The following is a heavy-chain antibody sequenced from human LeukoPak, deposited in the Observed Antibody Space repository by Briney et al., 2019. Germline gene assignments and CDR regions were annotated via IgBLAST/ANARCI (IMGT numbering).Heavy chain of an antibody. D-gene: IGHD3-22*01. V-gene: IGHV3-74*01. CDR2: INSDGSST. CDR3: ARAYYDSSVPDY. CDR1: GFTFSSYW. J-gene: IGHJ4*02. Sequence: GGSLRLSCAASGFTFSSYWMHWVRQAPGKGLVWVSRINSDGSSTSYADSVKGRFTISRDNAKNTLYLQMNSLRAEDTAVYYCARAYYDSSVPDYWGQGTLVTVSS.